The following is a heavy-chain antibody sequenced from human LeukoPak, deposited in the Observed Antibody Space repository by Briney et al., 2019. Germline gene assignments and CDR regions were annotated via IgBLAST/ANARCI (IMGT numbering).Heavy chain of an antibody. CDR3: ARGFSYYYDSSGYDAFDI. J-gene: IGHJ3*02. CDR2: IYSGGST. V-gene: IGHV3-66*02. Sequence: PGGSLRLSCAASGFTFSSYWMSWVRQAPGKGLEWVSVIYSGGSTYYADSVKGRFTISRDNSKNTLYLQMNSLRAEDTAVYYCARGFSYYYDSSGYDAFDIWGQGTMVTVSS. CDR1: GFTFSSYW. D-gene: IGHD3-22*01.